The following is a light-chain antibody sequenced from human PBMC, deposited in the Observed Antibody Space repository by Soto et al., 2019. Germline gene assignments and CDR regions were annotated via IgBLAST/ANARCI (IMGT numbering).Light chain of an antibody. CDR2: GAS. Sequence: EIVLTQSPGTLSLSPGERATLSCRASQSVSSSYLAWYQQKPGQAPSLLIYGASSRATGIPDRFSGSGSATDFTLTISRLEPEDFAVYYCQQYSSSATFGGGTKVEIK. V-gene: IGKV3-20*01. CDR1: QSVSSSY. CDR3: QQYSSSAT. J-gene: IGKJ4*01.